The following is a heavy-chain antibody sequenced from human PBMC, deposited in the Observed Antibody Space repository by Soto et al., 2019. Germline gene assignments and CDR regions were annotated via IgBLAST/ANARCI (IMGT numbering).Heavy chain of an antibody. J-gene: IGHJ4*02. CDR1: GYSFTSYW. CDR3: ARGRGWPTLFDY. D-gene: IGHD2-15*01. CDR2: IDPSDSYT. Sequence: PGESLKISCKGSGYSFTSYWISWVRQMPGKGLEWMGRIDPSDSYTNYSPSFQGHVTISADKSISTAYLQWSSLKASDTAVYYCARGRGWPTLFDYWGQGTLVTVSS. V-gene: IGHV5-10-1*01.